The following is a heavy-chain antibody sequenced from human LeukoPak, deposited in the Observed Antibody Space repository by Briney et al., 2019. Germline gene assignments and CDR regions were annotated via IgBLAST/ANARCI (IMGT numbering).Heavy chain of an antibody. Sequence: ASVKVSCKASGYTFTSYYMHWVRQAPGQGLEWMGIINPSGGSTSYAQKFQGRVTMTRDTSTSTVYMELSSLRSEDTAVYYCARVPDYGDYYANWFDPWGQGTLVTVSS. D-gene: IGHD4-17*01. CDR3: ARVPDYGDYYANWFDP. V-gene: IGHV1-46*01. J-gene: IGHJ5*02. CDR1: GYTFTSYY. CDR2: INPSGGST.